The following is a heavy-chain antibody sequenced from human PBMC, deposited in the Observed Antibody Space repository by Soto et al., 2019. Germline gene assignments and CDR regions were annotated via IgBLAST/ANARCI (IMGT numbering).Heavy chain of an antibody. CDR1: GYTFTSYY. J-gene: IGHJ4*02. CDR3: ASLSSAGPVSSGYLPSFDY. D-gene: IGHD3-22*01. Sequence: QVQLVQSGAEVKKPGASVKVSCKTSGYTFTSYYMHWVRQAPGQGLEWMGLINPNDGTTSYAQKFHGRVTMTRDTSTSTVYMELSSLRSEDTAVYYCASLSSAGPVSSGYLPSFDYWGQGTLVIVSS. CDR2: INPNDGTT. V-gene: IGHV1-46*01.